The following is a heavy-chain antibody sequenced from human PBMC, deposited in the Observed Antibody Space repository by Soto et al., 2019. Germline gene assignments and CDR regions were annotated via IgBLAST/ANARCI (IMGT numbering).Heavy chain of an antibody. D-gene: IGHD3-22*01. CDR2: MDPNSGNT. CDR1: GDTFASFG. J-gene: IGHJ4*02. Sequence: EASVKVSCKASGDTFASFGFSWVRQAPGQGLEWVGWMDPNSGNTGYAQKFQCRVNITRNTSISTAYMELSSLRSEDTAVYYCARGPYYDLDYWGQGTLVTVSS. V-gene: IGHV1-8*02. CDR3: ARGPYYDLDY.